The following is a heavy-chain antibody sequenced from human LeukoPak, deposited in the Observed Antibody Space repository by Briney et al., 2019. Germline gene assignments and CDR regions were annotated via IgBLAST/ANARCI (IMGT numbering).Heavy chain of an antibody. V-gene: IGHV4-34*01. CDR1: GGSFSGYY. CDR3: ARGQQWLPKFDY. D-gene: IGHD6-19*01. CDR2: INHSGST. J-gene: IGHJ4*02. Sequence: SETLSLTCAVYGGSFSGYYWSWIRQPPGKGLEWIGEINHSGSTNYNPSLKSRVTISVDTSKNQFSLKLSSVTAADTAVYYCARGQQWLPKFDYWGQGSLVTVSS.